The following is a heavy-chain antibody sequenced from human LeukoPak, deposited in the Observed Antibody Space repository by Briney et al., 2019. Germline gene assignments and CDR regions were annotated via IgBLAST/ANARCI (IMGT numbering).Heavy chain of an antibody. J-gene: IGHJ6*03. D-gene: IGHD3-3*01. CDR1: GGSISSYY. V-gene: IGHV4-59*01. CDR2: IYYSGST. Sequence: SETLSLTCTVSGGSISSYYWSWIRQPPGKGLEWIGYIYYSGSTNYNPSLKSRVTISVDTSKNQFPLKLSSVTAADTAVYYCARWGGYSVLYYYHYMDVWGKGTTVTVSS. CDR3: ARWGGYSVLYYYHYMDV.